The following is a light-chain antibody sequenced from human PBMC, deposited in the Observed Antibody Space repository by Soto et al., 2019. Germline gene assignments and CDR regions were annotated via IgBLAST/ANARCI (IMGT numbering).Light chain of an antibody. J-gene: IGKJ4*01. CDR3: QQYGNSPLT. CDR1: QSVSSSY. Sequence: EIVLPQSPCTLSLSPGERATLSCRASQSVSSSYVAWYQQKPGQAPRLLIYDASSSATGIPDRFSGSGSGSAVTITISRLAPDAFAVYYCQQYGNSPLTFGGGTKVEIK. V-gene: IGKV3-20*01. CDR2: DAS.